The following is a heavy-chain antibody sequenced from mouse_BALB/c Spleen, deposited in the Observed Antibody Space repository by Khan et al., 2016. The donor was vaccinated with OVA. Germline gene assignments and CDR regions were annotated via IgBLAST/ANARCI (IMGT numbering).Heavy chain of an antibody. V-gene: IGHV1S135*01. CDR3: TRHGYVAWFTY. CDR2: IDPFSGGT. Sequence: EVQLQQSGPELMKPGASVKISCKASGYSFTSYYIHWVMQSHGKSLEWIGYIDPFSGGTTYNQKFKGKATLTVDKSSTTAYIHISNLTSEDSAVYYCTRHGYVAWFTYWGQGTLVTVSA. J-gene: IGHJ3*01. CDR1: GYSFTSYY. D-gene: IGHD2-2*01.